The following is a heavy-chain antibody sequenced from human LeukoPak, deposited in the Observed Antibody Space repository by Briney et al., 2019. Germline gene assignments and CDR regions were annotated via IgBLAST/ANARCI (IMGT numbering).Heavy chain of an antibody. CDR3: AREGEGSGWGLYYYYYYYMDV. CDR1: GFTFSSYW. V-gene: IGHV3-7*01. CDR2: IKQDGSEK. Sequence: GGSLRLSCAASGFTFSSYWMSWVRRAPGKGLEWVANIKQDGSEKYYVDSVKGRFTISRDNAKNSLYLQMNSLRAEDTAVYYCAREGEGSGWGLYYYYYYYMDVWGKGTTVTVSS. J-gene: IGHJ6*03. D-gene: IGHD6-19*01.